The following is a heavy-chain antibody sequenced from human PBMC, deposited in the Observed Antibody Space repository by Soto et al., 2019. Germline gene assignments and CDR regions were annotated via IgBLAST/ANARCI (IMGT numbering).Heavy chain of an antibody. Sequence: QVQLVESGGGVVQPGRSLRLSCAASGFTFSSYGMHWVRQAPGKGLEWVAVISYDGSNKYYADSVKGRFTISRDNSKNTLSLQMNSLRAEDTAVYYCAKDQGGWGYFVYWGQGTLVTVSS. D-gene: IGHD3-16*01. CDR3: AKDQGGWGYFVY. J-gene: IGHJ4*02. CDR2: ISYDGSNK. V-gene: IGHV3-30*18. CDR1: GFTFSSYG.